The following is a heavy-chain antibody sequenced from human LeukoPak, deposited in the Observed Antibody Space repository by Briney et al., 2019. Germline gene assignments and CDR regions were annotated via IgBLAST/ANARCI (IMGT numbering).Heavy chain of an antibody. CDR2: IIPIFGTA. J-gene: IGHJ6*02. CDR1: GGTFSSYA. CDR3: ARDLGSSWPPDYGMDV. Sequence: SVTVSCKASGGTFSSYAISWVRQAPGQGLEWMGGIIPIFGTANYAQKFQGRVTITADESTSTAYMELSSLRSEDTAVYYCARDLGSSWPPDYGMDVWGQGTTVTVSS. D-gene: IGHD6-13*01. V-gene: IGHV1-69*01.